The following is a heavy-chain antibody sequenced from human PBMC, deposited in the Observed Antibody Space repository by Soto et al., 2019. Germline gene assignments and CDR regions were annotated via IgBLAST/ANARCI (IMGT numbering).Heavy chain of an antibody. D-gene: IGHD3-9*01. CDR3: ASLNFDILTGYYAFDL. V-gene: IGHV4-59*08. J-gene: IGHJ3*01. CDR2: VYYSGST. Sequence: PSETLCLTCTVSGGSISSYYWSWVRPPPGKGLEYIGYVYYSGSTNYNPSLKSRLTMSLDTSKNQFSLKLGSVTAADTAVYYCASLNFDILTGYYAFDLWGQGTMVTVSS. CDR1: GGSISSYY.